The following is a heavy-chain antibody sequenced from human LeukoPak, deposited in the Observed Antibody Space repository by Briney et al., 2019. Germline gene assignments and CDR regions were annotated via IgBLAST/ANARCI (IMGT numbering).Heavy chain of an antibody. CDR3: AKGLTNWGSRAYYFDY. CDR1: GFTFSSYA. J-gene: IGHJ4*02. V-gene: IGHV3-23*01. CDR2: ISGSSGST. D-gene: IGHD7-27*01. Sequence: GASLRLSCAASGFTFSSYAMSWVRQAPGKGLEWVSAISGSSGSTYYADSVKGRFTISRDNSKNTLYLQMNSLRAEDTAVYYCAKGLTNWGSRAYYFDYWGQGTLVTVSS.